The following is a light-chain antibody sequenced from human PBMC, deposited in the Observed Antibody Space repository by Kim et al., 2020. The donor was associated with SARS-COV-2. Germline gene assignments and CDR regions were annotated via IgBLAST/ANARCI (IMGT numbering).Light chain of an antibody. V-gene: IGLV1-44*01. CDR2: SNN. CDR1: SSNVGSRT. CDR3: ATWDDSLNGVV. J-gene: IGLJ2*01. Sequence: QMVTSACSGSSSNVGSRTVSWYQELPGTAPKLLIQSNNQRPSGVPDRFSGSKSGTSASLAIGGLQSEDEAEYYCATWDDSLNGVVFGGGTQLTVL.